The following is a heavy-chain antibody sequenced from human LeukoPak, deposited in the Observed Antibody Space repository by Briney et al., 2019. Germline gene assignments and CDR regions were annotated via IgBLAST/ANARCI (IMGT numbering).Heavy chain of an antibody. Sequence: SETLSLTCTVSGGSISSYYWSWIRQPPGKGLEWIGYIYYSGSTYYNPSLKSRVTISVDTSKNKFSLKLSSVTAADTAVYYCARGGDPDYFDYWGQGTLVTVSS. CDR2: IYYSGST. D-gene: IGHD7-27*01. CDR3: ARGGDPDYFDY. CDR1: GGSISSYY. V-gene: IGHV4-59*12. J-gene: IGHJ4*02.